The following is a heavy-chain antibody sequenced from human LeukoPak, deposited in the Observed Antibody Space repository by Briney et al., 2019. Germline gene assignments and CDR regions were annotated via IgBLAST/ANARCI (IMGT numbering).Heavy chain of an antibody. V-gene: IGHV3-48*02. CDR1: GFTFSSYS. CDR3: ARDKTYYDILTASHYYYGMDV. D-gene: IGHD3-9*01. Sequence: GGSLRLSCAASGFTFSSYSMNWVRQAPGKGLEWVSYISGSSSSSDGGAKQYADSVKGRFTISRDNDKNSLYLQMNSLRDEDTAVYYCARDKTYYDILTASHYYYGMDVWGQGTTVTVSS. J-gene: IGHJ6*02. CDR2: ISGSSSSSDGGAK.